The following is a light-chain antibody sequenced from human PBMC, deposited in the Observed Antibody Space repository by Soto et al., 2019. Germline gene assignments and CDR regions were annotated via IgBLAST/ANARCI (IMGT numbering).Light chain of an antibody. CDR3: QQYDNWPRT. V-gene: IGKV3-15*01. CDR2: GAS. J-gene: IGKJ1*01. Sequence: EIVMTQSPATLSVSPGERATLSCRAGQSVSSNLAWYQQKPGQAPRLLIYGASTRATGIPARFGGSGSGTEFTVTISSLQSEDFAVYYCQQYDNWPRTFGQGTKVEIK. CDR1: QSVSSN.